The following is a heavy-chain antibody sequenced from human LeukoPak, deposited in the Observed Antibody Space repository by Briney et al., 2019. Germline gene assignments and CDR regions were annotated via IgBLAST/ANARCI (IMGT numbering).Heavy chain of an antibody. CDR2: ISDSGETT. D-gene: IGHD3-3*01. Sequence: GGSLRLSCAASGFTFSSYGMSWVRQAPGKGLEWVSVISDSGETTYYADSVKGRFTISRDNSKNTLYVQMNSLRAEDTAVYYCAKDTNLGLVIIGDFENWGQGTLVTVSS. V-gene: IGHV3-23*01. CDR3: AKDTNLGLVIIGDFEN. J-gene: IGHJ4*02. CDR1: GFTFSSYG.